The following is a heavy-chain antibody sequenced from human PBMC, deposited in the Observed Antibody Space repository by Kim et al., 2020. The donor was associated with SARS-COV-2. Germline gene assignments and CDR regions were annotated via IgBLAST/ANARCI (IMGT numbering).Heavy chain of an antibody. J-gene: IGHJ4*02. CDR3: ARDLSIAARAIANLYYFDY. V-gene: IGHV3-21*01. D-gene: IGHD6-6*01. CDR1: GFTFSSYS. CDR2: ISSSSSYI. Sequence: GGSLRLSCAASGFTFSSYSMNWVRQAPGKGLEWVSSISSSSSYIYYADSVKGRFTISRDNAKNSLYLQMNSLRAEDTAVYYCARDLSIAARAIANLYYFDYWGQGTLVTVSS.